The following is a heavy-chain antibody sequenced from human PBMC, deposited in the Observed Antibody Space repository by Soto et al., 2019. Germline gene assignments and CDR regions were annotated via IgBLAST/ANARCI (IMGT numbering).Heavy chain of an antibody. CDR2: ISGSGGST. J-gene: IGHJ4*02. V-gene: IGHV3-23*01. Sequence: PGGSLRLSCAASGFTFSSYAMSWVRQAPGKGLEWVSAISGSGGSTYYADSVKGRFTISRDNSKNTLYLQMNSLRAEDTAVYYCAKDAIVVVAAIGAEFDYWGLGTLVTVSS. CDR1: GFTFSSYA. CDR3: AKDAIVVVAAIGAEFDY. D-gene: IGHD2-15*01.